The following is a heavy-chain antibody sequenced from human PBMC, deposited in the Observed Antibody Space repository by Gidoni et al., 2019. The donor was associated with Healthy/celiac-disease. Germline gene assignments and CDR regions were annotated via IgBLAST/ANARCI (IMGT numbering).Heavy chain of an antibody. Sequence: EVQLVESGGGLVQHGGSVRLSCAASGFKCSSDAMSWVRQAPGKGLEWVSAISGSGGSTYYAASVKGRFTISRDNSKNTLYRQMNSLRAEDTAVYYCAKGAGYFDWLLGNDAFDIWGQGTMVTVSS. J-gene: IGHJ3*02. CDR3: AKGAGYFDWLLGNDAFDI. CDR1: GFKCSSDA. CDR2: ISGSGGST. D-gene: IGHD3-9*01. V-gene: IGHV3-23*04.